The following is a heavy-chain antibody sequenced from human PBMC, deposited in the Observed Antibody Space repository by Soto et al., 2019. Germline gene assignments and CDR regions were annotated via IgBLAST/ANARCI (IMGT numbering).Heavy chain of an antibody. J-gene: IGHJ6*02. CDR3: ASRITMIVVVSNTPLGV. CDR1: EFTFSNYA. Sequence: GGSLRLSCAASEFTFSNYAMSWVRQAPGKGLEWVSAISGSGGSTYYADSVKGRFTISRDNSKNTLYLQMNSLRAEDTAVYYCASRITMIVVVSNTPLGVWGQGTTVTVSS. V-gene: IGHV3-23*01. CDR2: ISGSGGST. D-gene: IGHD3-22*01.